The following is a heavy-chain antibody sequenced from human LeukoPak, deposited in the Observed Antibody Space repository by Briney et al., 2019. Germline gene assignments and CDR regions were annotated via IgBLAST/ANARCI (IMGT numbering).Heavy chain of an antibody. D-gene: IGHD1-7*01. Sequence: PGGSLRLSCAASGLTFSNAWMNWVRQAPGKGLEWVAVISYDGSNKYYADSVKGRFTISRDNSKNTLYLQMNSLRAEDTAVYYCARDLWNYVLDYWGQGTLVTVSS. CDR2: ISYDGSNK. J-gene: IGHJ4*02. V-gene: IGHV3-30-3*01. CDR3: ARDLWNYVLDY. CDR1: GLTFSNAW.